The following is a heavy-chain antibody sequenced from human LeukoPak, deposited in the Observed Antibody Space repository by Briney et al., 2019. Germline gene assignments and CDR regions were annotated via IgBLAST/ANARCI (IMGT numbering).Heavy chain of an antibody. CDR2: INPNSGGT. V-gene: IGHV1-2*02. J-gene: IGHJ4*02. Sequence: ASVKVSCKASGYTFTGYYMHWVRQAPGQGLEWMGWINPNSGGTNYAQKFQGRVTMTRGTSISTAYMELSRLRSDDTAVYYCARGHLRYFDWLLLTNFDYWGQGTLVTVSS. D-gene: IGHD3-9*01. CDR1: GYTFTGYY. CDR3: ARGHLRYFDWLLLTNFDY.